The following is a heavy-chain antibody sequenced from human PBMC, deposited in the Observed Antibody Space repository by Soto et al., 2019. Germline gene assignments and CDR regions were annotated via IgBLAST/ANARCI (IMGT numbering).Heavy chain of an antibody. CDR2: ISYDGSNK. Sequence: QVQLVESGGGVVQPGRSLRLSCAASGFTFSSYGMHWVRQAPGKGLEWVAVISYDGSNKYYADSVKGRFTISRDNSKNTLYLQMNSRRAEDTAVYYCATGDGGGDRYGYFDYWGQGTLVTVSS. D-gene: IGHD3-16*02. J-gene: IGHJ4*02. CDR1: GFTFSSYG. CDR3: ATGDGGGDRYGYFDY. V-gene: IGHV3-30*03.